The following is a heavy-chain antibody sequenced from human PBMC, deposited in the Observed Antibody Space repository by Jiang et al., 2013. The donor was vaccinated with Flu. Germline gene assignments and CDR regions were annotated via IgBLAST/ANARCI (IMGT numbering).Heavy chain of an antibody. CDR1: GYTFTSWA. CDR2: INAGNGNT. Sequence: KASGYTFTSWAIHWVRQAPGQRLEWMGWINAGNGNTKYSQKFQARVTITRDTSASTAYMELSSLRSEDTAVYYCAREPLAYCGGDCPDGVRAGFDYWGQGTLVTVSS. CDR3: AREPLAYCGGDCPDGVRAGFDY. D-gene: IGHD2-21*02. J-gene: IGHJ4*02. V-gene: IGHV1-3*01.